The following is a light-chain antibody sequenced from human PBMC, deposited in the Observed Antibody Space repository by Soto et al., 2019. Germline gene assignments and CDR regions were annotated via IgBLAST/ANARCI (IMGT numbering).Light chain of an antibody. V-gene: IGKV1-39*01. J-gene: IGKJ1*01. CDR2: AAS. CDR1: QSISSY. Sequence: DIQMTQSPSSLSASVGDRVTITCRASQSISSYLNWYQQKPGKAPKLLIYAASSLQSGVPSRFSGSGSGTDFTLTISSRQPEDFATYYCQQSYSTPQTFGQGTKVEIK. CDR3: QQSYSTPQT.